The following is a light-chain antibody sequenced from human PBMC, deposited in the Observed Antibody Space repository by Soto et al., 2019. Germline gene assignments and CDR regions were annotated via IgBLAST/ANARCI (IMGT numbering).Light chain of an antibody. V-gene: IGKV4-1*01. CDR1: QSVLYSSDNRNY. CDR3: QQYYSTPRT. J-gene: IGKJ1*01. CDR2: WAS. Sequence: DIVVTQSPDSLAVSLGERATINCRSSQSVLYSSDNRNYLAWYQQKAGQPPKLLIYWASTRESGVPDRFSGSGSGTAFTLTINSLQAEDVAVYYCQQYYSTPRTFGQGTKVEIK.